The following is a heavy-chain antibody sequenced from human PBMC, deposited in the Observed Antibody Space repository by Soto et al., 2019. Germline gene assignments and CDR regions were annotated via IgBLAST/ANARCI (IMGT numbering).Heavy chain of an antibody. V-gene: IGHV3-21*01. CDR1: GFTFSSYS. Sequence: GGSLRLSCAASGFTFSSYSMNWVRQAPGKGLEWVSSISSSSSYIYYADSVKGRFTISRDNAKNSLYLQMNSLRAEDTAVYYCAREQAVYYYDSSGSSFDYWGQGTLVTVSS. D-gene: IGHD3-22*01. CDR3: AREQAVYYYDSSGSSFDY. CDR2: ISSSSSYI. J-gene: IGHJ4*02.